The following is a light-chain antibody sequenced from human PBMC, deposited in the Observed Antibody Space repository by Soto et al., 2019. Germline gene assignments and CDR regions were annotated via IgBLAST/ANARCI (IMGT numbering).Light chain of an antibody. CDR3: NSYTSRYTFV. CDR2: EVN. V-gene: IGLV2-14*01. J-gene: IGLJ1*01. Sequence: QSVMTQAASVSGSPGQSITISCTGTSSDIGGYNYVSWYQQHPGKAPKLMIYEVNKRPSEVSNRFSGSKSGNTASLTISGLQPEDEADYYCNSYTSRYTFVLGTGTKVTVL. CDR1: SSDIGGYNY.